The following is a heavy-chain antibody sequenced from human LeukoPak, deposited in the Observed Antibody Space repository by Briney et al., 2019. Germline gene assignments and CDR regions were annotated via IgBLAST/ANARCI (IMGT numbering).Heavy chain of an antibody. D-gene: IGHD2-8*01. Sequence: ASVKVSCKASGYTFTSYYMHWVRQAPGQGLEWMGIINPSGGSTSYALKFQGRVTVTTDTSTSTAYMDLRSLRSDDTAVYYCARTNLDCKNGVCYDYWGQGTPVTVSS. J-gene: IGHJ4*02. V-gene: IGHV1-46*01. CDR2: INPSGGST. CDR1: GYTFTSYY. CDR3: ARTNLDCKNGVCYDY.